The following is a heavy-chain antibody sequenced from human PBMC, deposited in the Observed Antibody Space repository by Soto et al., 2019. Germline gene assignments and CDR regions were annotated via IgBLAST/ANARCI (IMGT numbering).Heavy chain of an antibody. CDR3: ARDLSPTVRSYYYYGMDV. Sequence: GASVKVSCKASGYTFTSYYMHWVRQAPGQGLEWMGIINPSGGSTSYAQKFQGRVTMTRDTSTSTVYMELSSLRSEDTAVYYCARDLSPTVRSYYYYGMDVWGQGTTVTVS. V-gene: IGHV1-46*01. J-gene: IGHJ6*02. D-gene: IGHD4-17*01. CDR2: INPSGGST. CDR1: GYTFTSYY.